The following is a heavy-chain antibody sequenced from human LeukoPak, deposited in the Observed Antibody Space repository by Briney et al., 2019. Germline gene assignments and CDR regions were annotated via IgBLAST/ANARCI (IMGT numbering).Heavy chain of an antibody. V-gene: IGHV1-69*13. Sequence: SVKLSCNASGATFSSYAISWVRQAHGQGLEWMGGIIPIFGTANYAQKFQGRVTITADESTSTAYMELSSLRSEDTAVYYCARWLVRGVHYYFDYWGQGTLVTVSS. CDR2: IIPIFGTA. CDR1: GATFSSYA. CDR3: ARWLVRGVHYYFDY. D-gene: IGHD3-10*01. J-gene: IGHJ4*02.